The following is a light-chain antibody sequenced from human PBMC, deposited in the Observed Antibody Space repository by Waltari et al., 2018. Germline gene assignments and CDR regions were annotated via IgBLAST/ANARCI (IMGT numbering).Light chain of an antibody. CDR2: GAS. J-gene: IGKJ3*01. V-gene: IGKV1-17*01. CDR3: LQHNTYPIT. Sequence: DIQMSQSPSSLSASVGDRVTITCRASQGIRDDLGWYQQKPGQPPKRLIYGASNLQSWVPLRFSGSGSGTEFTLTISSLQPEDSAIYYCLQHNTYPITFGPGTKVEIK. CDR1: QGIRDD.